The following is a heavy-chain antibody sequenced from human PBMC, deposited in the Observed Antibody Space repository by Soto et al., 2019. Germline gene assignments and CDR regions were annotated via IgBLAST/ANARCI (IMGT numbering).Heavy chain of an antibody. V-gene: IGHV4-39*01. CDR2: IYFNDNT. Sequence: SETLSLTCTVSGGSVSSNSYSWGWVRQSPGKGLEWIGTIYFNDNTHYNPSLLSRVTISVDTSKNQFSLTLTSVTAADTAMYYCARGPTTEKVDSWGQGILVTVSS. CDR1: GGSVSSNSYS. CDR3: ARGPTTEKVDS. J-gene: IGHJ4*02.